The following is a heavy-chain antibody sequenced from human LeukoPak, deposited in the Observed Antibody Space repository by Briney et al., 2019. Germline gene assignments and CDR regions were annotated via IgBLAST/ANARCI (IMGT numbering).Heavy chain of an antibody. CDR2: ISAYNGKT. J-gene: IGHJ6*04. V-gene: IGHV1-18*04. CDR1: RYTLTRYG. D-gene: IGHD3-10*01. Sequence: KPSCKLSRYTLTRYGISSGPQTPGQGLEWMGWISAYNGKTNYAQKVQGRVTMTTDTSTSTAYMELRRLRSDDAAVYYCARDRGWFGEPCYGMDVWGKGTTVTVSS. CDR3: ARDRGWFGEPCYGMDV.